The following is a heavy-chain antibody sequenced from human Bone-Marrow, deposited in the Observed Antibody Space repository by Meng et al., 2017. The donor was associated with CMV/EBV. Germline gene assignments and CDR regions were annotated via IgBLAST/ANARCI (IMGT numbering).Heavy chain of an antibody. J-gene: IGHJ6*02. CDR3: ARGRYSSSWYMDDYCYYGMDV. V-gene: IGHV3-48*04. CDR1: GFTLNTYS. Sequence: GESLKIPRAASGFTLNTYSMNWVRQAPGKGLEWVSYIGVRGSSKQHSGSVKGRFTISRDNAKNSPYLQMNSLRAEDTAVYYCARGRYSSSWYMDDYCYYGMDVWGQGTTVTVSS. D-gene: IGHD6-13*01. CDR2: IGVRGSSK.